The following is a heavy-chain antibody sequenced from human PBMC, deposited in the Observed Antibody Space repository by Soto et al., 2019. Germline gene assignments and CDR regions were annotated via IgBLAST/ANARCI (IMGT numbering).Heavy chain of an antibody. CDR3: AGNNSGSYYRVLFDP. D-gene: IGHD1-26*01. Sequence: LTCAVYGGSFSGYYWSWIRQPPGKGLEWIGEINHSGSTNYNPSLKSRVTISVDTSKNQFSLKLSSVTAADTAVYYCAGNNSGSYYRVLFDPWGQGTLVTVSS. J-gene: IGHJ5*02. CDR1: GGSFSGYY. CDR2: INHSGST. V-gene: IGHV4-34*01.